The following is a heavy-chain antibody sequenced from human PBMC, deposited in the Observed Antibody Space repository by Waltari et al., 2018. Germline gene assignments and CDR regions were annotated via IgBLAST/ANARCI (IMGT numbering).Heavy chain of an antibody. V-gene: IGHV1-69*02. Sequence: QVQLVQSGAEVKKPGSSVTVSCQASGGTFSSYTISWVRPAPGQGLEWMGRIIPILGIANYAQKFQGRVTITADKSTSTAYMELSSLRSEDTAVYYCASSYYDSSGELWHWFDPWGQGTLVTVSS. D-gene: IGHD3-22*01. CDR3: ASSYYDSSGELWHWFDP. CDR2: IIPILGIA. CDR1: GGTFSSYT. J-gene: IGHJ5*02.